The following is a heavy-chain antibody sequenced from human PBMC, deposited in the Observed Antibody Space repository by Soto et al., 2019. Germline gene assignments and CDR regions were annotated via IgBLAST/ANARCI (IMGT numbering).Heavy chain of an antibody. J-gene: IGHJ3*02. CDR2: ISYDGSNK. CDR1: GFTFSSYA. V-gene: IGHV3-30-3*01. Sequence: VQLVESGGGVVQPGRSLRLSCAASGFTFSSYAMHWVRQAPGKGLEWVAVISYDGSNKYYADSVKGRFTISRDNSKNTLYLQMNSLRAEDTAVYYCAREFDYYDSRNAFDIWGQGTMVTVSS. CDR3: AREFDYYDSRNAFDI. D-gene: IGHD3-22*01.